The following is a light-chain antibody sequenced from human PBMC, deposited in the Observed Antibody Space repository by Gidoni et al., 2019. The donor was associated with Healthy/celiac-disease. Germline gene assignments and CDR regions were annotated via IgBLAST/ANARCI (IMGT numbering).Light chain of an antibody. CDR3: AAWDDSLSGSHVV. CDR1: SSNLGSNY. Sequence: QSVLTQPPSASGTPGPRVTISCSGSSSNLGSNYVYWYQQLPGTAPKLLIYRNNQRPSGVPDRFSGSKSGTSASLAISGLRSEDEADYYCAAWDDSLSGSHVVFGGGTKLTVL. V-gene: IGLV1-47*01. J-gene: IGLJ2*01. CDR2: RNN.